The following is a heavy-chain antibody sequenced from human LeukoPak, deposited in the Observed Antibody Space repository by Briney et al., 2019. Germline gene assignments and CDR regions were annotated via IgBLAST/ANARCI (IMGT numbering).Heavy chain of an antibody. CDR1: GFTFSTYW. CDR2: INQDGSEK. CDR3: ARHLEQLLCLDY. V-gene: IGHV3-7*01. Sequence: PGGSLRLSCAASGFTFSTYWMTWVRQAPGKGLEWVANINQDGSEKCYVDSVKGRFTISRDNAKKSLYLQMNSLRAEDTAVYYCARHLEQLLCLDYWGLGTLVTVSS. J-gene: IGHJ4*02. D-gene: IGHD2-2*01.